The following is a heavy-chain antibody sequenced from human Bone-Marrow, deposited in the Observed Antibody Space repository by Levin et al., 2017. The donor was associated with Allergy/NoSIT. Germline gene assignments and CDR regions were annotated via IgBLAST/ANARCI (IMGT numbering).Heavy chain of an antibody. J-gene: IGHJ5*02. Sequence: KISCKASGGAFSTYAITWVRQAPGQGLEWMGVIVPMFGATNYAQRFQGRVTITADESTNTAYMELSSLNSDDTAVYYCARDLYGGIVPYWFDPWGQGTLVTVSS. CDR1: GGAFSTYA. CDR3: ARDLYGGIVPYWFDP. D-gene: IGHD4-23*01. CDR2: IVPMFGAT. V-gene: IGHV1-69*01.